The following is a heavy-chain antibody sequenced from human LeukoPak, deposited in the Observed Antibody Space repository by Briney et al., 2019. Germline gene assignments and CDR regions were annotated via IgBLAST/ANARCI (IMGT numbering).Heavy chain of an antibody. J-gene: IGHJ4*02. CDR3: ARVGSGYYDSSGYFAFDY. V-gene: IGHV1-69*04. CDR1: GGTFSSYA. CDR2: IIPILGIA. Sequence: SVKVSCKASGGTFSSYAISWVRQAPGQGLEWMGRIIPILGIANYAQKFQGRVTITADKSTSTAYMELSSLRSEDTAVYYCARVGSGYYDSSGYFAFDYWGQGTLVTVSS. D-gene: IGHD3-22*01.